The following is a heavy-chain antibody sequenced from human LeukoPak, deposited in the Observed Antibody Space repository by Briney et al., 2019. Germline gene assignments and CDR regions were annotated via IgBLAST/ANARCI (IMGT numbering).Heavy chain of an antibody. V-gene: IGHV3-30*14. CDR2: ISYDGSNE. D-gene: IGHD2/OR15-2a*01. Sequence: GGSLRLSCAASGFTFSRYAMHWVRQAPGKGLEWVAVISYDGSNEYYADSVKGRFTISRDNSKNTLYLQVNSLRAEDTAMYYCARNILFAFDIWGQGTMVTVSS. CDR3: ARNILFAFDI. J-gene: IGHJ3*02. CDR1: GFTFSRYA.